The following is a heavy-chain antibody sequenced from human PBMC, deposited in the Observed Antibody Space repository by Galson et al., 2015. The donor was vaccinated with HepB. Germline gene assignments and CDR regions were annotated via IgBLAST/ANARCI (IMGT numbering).Heavy chain of an antibody. CDR1: GYSFTSYW. V-gene: IGHV5-10-1*01. J-gene: IGHJ6*02. Sequence: QSGAEVKKPGESLRISCKGSGYSFTSYWISWVRQMPGKGLEWMGRIDPSDSYTNYSPSFQGHVTISADKSISTAYLQWSSLKASDTAMYYCASIDGYCSGGSCYYYGMDVWGQGTTVTVSS. D-gene: IGHD2-15*01. CDR2: IDPSDSYT. CDR3: ASIDGYCSGGSCYYYGMDV.